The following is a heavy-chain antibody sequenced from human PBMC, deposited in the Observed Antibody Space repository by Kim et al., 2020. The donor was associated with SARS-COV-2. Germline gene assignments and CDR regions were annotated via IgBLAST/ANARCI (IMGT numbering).Heavy chain of an antibody. CDR1: GGSINSGAYY. J-gene: IGHJ4*02. D-gene: IGHD2-15*01. Sequence: SETLSLTCTVSGGSINSGAYYWSWIRQHPGKGLEWIGYIYYSGNTYYNPSLKSRVTISLDTSKNQFSLKLSSVTAADTAVYYCARVVSRGYCSGGSCYADYWGQGTLVTVSS. CDR2: IYYSGNT. V-gene: IGHV4-31*03. CDR3: ARVVSRGYCSGGSCYADY.